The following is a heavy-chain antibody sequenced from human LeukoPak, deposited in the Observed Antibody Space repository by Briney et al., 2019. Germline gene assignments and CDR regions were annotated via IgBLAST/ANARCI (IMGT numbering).Heavy chain of an antibody. D-gene: IGHD3-16*02. CDR2: ISYDGSNK. V-gene: IGHV3-30*04. CDR3: ARGSDLYDYVWGSYRYGTEQDAFDI. CDR1: GFTFSSYA. Sequence: GGSLRLSCAASGFTFSSYAMHWVRQAPGKGLEWVAVISYDGSNKYYADSVKGRFTISRDNSKNTLYLQMNSLRAEDTAVYYCARGSDLYDYVWGSYRYGTEQDAFDIWGQGTMVTVSS. J-gene: IGHJ3*02.